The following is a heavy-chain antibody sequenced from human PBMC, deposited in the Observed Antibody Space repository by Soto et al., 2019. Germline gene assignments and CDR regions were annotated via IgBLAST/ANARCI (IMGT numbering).Heavy chain of an antibody. CDR1: GFSFTGYY. CDR3: AKDLTRQLAYWLDP. D-gene: IGHD6-6*01. CDR2: INVHSGGT. V-gene: IGHV1-2*02. Sequence: ASVKVSCKASGFSFTGYYIHWLRQAPGQGLEWMGWINVHSGGTEYAQKFQGRVTLTRDTSISTAYMTLSSLRSDDTAIYYCAKDLTRQLAYWLDPWGQGTQVTVSS. J-gene: IGHJ5*02.